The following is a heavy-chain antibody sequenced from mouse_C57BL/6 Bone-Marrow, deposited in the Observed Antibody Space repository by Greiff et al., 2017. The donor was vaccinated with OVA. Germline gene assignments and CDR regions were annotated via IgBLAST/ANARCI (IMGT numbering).Heavy chain of an antibody. D-gene: IGHD1-1*01. CDR1: GYTFTTYP. CDR2: FHPYNDDT. J-gene: IGHJ1*03. CDR3: ARGSPYGSSYDWYFDV. V-gene: IGHV1-47*01. Sequence: SGAELVKPGASVKMSCKASGYTFTTYPIEWMKQNHGKSLEWIGNFHPYNDDTKYNEKFKGKATLTVEKSSSTVYLELSRLTSDDSAVYYCARGSPYGSSYDWYFDVWGTGTTVTVSS.